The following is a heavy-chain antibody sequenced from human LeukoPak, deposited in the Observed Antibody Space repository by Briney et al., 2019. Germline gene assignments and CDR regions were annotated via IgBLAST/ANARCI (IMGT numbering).Heavy chain of an antibody. D-gene: IGHD3-3*01. CDR2: MNPNSGNT. CDR3: ARVRSSGLLRFLEWGPIGGDY. J-gene: IGHJ4*02. V-gene: IGHV1-8*03. Sequence: ASVKVSCKASGCTFTSYDINWVRQATGQGLEWMGWMNPNSGNTGYAQKFQGRVTITRNTSISTAYMELSSLRSEDTAVYYCARVRSSGLLRFLEWGPIGGDYWGQGTLVTVSS. CDR1: GCTFTSYD.